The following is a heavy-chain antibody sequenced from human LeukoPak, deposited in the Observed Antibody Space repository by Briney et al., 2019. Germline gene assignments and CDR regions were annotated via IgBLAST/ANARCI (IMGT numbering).Heavy chain of an antibody. CDR1: GYTFTSYA. CDR3: ARDRYGDGFAHLDY. J-gene: IGHJ4*02. CDR2: ITPRGCT. V-gene: IGHV1-2*02. D-gene: IGHD5-24*01. Sequence: ASVKVSCKASGYTFTSYAIHWVRQAPGQGLEWMGWITPRGCTYYPQKFQGRVAITWDTSITTAYMDLSRLTSDDTAVYYCARDRYGDGFAHLDYWGQGALVSVSS.